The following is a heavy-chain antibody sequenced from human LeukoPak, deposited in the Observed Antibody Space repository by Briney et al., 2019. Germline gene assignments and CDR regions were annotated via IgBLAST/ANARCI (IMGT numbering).Heavy chain of an antibody. CDR1: GGSFSGYY. D-gene: IGHD3-10*01. J-gene: IGHJ3*02. CDR2: INHSGST. Sequence: SSETLSLTCAVYGGSFSGYYWSWIRQPPGKGLEWIGEINHSGSTNYNPSLKSRVTISVDTSKNQFSLKLSSVTAADTAVYYCARILIWHDAFDIWGQGTMVTVSS. V-gene: IGHV4-34*01. CDR3: ARILIWHDAFDI.